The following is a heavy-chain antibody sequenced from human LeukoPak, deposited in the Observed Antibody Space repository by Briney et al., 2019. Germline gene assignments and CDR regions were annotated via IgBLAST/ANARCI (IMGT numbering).Heavy chain of an antibody. CDR2: ISSDGSAK. Sequence: GGSLRLSCAASGFTFDDYAMHWVRQAPGRGLEWVATISSDGSAKYYADSVQGRFTISRDNSKNTLDLQMNSLRLDDTAVYYCAKGLNGNWFDPWGQGTLVTVSS. J-gene: IGHJ5*02. CDR3: AKGLNGNWFDP. V-gene: IGHV3-30*18. CDR1: GFTFDDYA.